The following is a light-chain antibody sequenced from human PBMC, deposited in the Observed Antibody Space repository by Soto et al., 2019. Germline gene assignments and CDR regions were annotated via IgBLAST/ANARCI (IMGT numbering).Light chain of an antibody. CDR3: QHYNSYPWT. V-gene: IGKV1-5*03. CDR1: QSTSSY. J-gene: IGKJ1*01. CDR2: KAS. Sequence: DIQMTQSPSTLSASVGDRVTITCRASQSTSSYLAWYQQKPGKAPNLLIHKASHLESGVPSRFSGSGSGTEFTLTISSLQPGDFATYYCQHYNSYPWTFGQGTKVDIK.